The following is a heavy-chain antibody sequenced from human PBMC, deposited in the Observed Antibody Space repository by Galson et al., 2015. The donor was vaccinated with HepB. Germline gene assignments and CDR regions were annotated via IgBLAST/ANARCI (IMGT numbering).Heavy chain of an antibody. CDR2: IWYDGSNQ. Sequence: SLRLSCAASGFTFSNYGMHWVRQAPGKGLEWLAVIWYDGSNQYYADSVKGRVTISRDNTKSTLYLQRNSLRAEDTAVYYCAREGRVALTYFDYWGQGTLVTVSS. CDR1: GFTFSNYG. CDR3: AREGRVALTYFDY. D-gene: IGHD2-15*01. V-gene: IGHV3-33*01. J-gene: IGHJ4*02.